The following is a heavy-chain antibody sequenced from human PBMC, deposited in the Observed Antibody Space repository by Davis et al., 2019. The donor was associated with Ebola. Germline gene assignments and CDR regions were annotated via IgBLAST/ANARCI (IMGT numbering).Heavy chain of an antibody. J-gene: IGHJ4*02. D-gene: IGHD2-8*02. CDR3: TTAPHCTGGVCYFQYFDY. V-gene: IGHV3-15*01. Sequence: GESLKISCAASGFTFSNAWMSRVRQAPGKVLAWVGRIKSKTDGGTTDYAAPVKGRFTISRDDSKNTLYLQMNSLKTEDTAVYYCTTAPHCTGGVCYFQYFDYWGQGTLVTVSS. CDR1: GFTFSNAW. CDR2: IKSKTDGGTT.